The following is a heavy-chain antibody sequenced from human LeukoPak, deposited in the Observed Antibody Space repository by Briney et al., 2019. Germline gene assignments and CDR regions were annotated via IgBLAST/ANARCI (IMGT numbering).Heavy chain of an antibody. D-gene: IGHD2-2*01. CDR1: GYTFTNYW. V-gene: IGHV5-51*01. Sequence: GESLQISCKGSGYTFTNYWIAWVRQMPGKGLEWMGIIYPGDSDTKYSPSFQGQVTTSVDKSISTAYLQWSSLKASDTAIYYCARRGSSAYFDYWGQGTLVTVSS. CDR2: IYPGDSDT. CDR3: ARRGSSAYFDY. J-gene: IGHJ4*02.